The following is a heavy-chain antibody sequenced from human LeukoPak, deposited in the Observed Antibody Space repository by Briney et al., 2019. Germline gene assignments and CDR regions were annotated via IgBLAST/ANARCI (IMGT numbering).Heavy chain of an antibody. D-gene: IGHD6-19*01. CDR1: GLIFNTYG. CDR2: ISYDESNK. J-gene: IGHJ4*02. CDR3: AKGTLAGLDYFDY. Sequence: PGGSLRLSCAASGLIFNTYGMHWVRQAPGKGLEWVAVISYDESNKYYAGSVKGRFTISRDNSKNTLYLQMNSLRAEDTAVYYCAKGTLAGLDYFDYWGQGALVTVSS. V-gene: IGHV3-30*18.